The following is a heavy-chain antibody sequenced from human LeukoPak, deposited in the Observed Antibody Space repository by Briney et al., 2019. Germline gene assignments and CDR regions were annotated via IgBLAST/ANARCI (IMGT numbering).Heavy chain of an antibody. J-gene: IGHJ4*02. Sequence: PSETLSLTCTVPGGSISSSSYYWGWIRQPPGKGLEWIGSIYYSGSTYYNPSLKSRVTISVDTSKNQFSLKLSSVTAADTAVYYCARHSYDFWSGYSIRPFFDYWGQGTLVTVSS. V-gene: IGHV4-39*01. CDR2: IYYSGST. CDR1: GGSISSSSYY. CDR3: ARHSYDFWSGYSIRPFFDY. D-gene: IGHD3-3*01.